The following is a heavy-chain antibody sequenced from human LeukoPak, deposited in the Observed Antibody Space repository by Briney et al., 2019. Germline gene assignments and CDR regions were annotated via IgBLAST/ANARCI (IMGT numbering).Heavy chain of an antibody. CDR3: ASIAVRNNYFEY. CDR1: GGSISTYY. CDR2: MRYSGST. Sequence: PSETLSLTRTVSGGSISTYYWSWIRQPPGKGLEWIGYMRYSGSTNYNPSFKSRATASVDMSKNQLSLKLSSVTAADTAVYYCASIAVRNNYFEYWGQGTLVTVS. J-gene: IGHJ4*02. V-gene: IGHV4-59*01. D-gene: IGHD6-19*01.